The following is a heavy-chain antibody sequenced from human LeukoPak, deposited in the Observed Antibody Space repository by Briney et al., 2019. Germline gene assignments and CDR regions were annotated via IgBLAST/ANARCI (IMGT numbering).Heavy chain of an antibody. CDR3: ARVINAGLAGGYYYYYMDV. V-gene: IGHV1-8*01. Sequence: ASVKVSRKASGYTFTSYDINWVRQATGQGLEWMGWMNPNSGNTGYAQKFQGRVTMTRDTSISTAYMELSRLRSDDTAVYYCARVINAGLAGGYYYYYMDVWGKGTTVTVSS. J-gene: IGHJ6*03. CDR2: MNPNSGNT. CDR1: GYTFTSYD. D-gene: IGHD3-16*02.